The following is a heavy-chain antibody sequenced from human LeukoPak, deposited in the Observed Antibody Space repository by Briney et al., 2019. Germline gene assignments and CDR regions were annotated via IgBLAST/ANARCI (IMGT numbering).Heavy chain of an antibody. D-gene: IGHD4-17*01. CDR3: ARDSRSTVTAPIDY. CDR2: INPNSGGT. CDR1: GYTFTSYG. J-gene: IGHJ4*02. Sequence: ASVKVSCKASGYTFTSYGISWVRQAPGQGLEWMGWINPNSGGTNYAQKFQGRVTMTRDTSISTAYMELSRLRSDDTAVYYCARDSRSTVTAPIDYWGQGTLVTVSS. V-gene: IGHV1-2*02.